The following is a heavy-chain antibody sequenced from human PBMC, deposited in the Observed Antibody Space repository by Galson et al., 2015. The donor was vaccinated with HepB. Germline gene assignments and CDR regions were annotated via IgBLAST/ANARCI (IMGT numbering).Heavy chain of an antibody. CDR3: TRHGDRTNQSDY. CDR1: GFTFSGSA. J-gene: IGHJ4*02. CDR2: IRSKANSYAT. V-gene: IGHV3-73*01. D-gene: IGHD2-8*01. Sequence: SLRLSCAASGFTFSGSAMHWVRQASGKGLEWVGRIRSKANSYATAYAASVKGRFTISRDDSKNTAYLQMNSLKTEDTAVYYCTRHGDRTNQSDYWGQGTLVTVSS.